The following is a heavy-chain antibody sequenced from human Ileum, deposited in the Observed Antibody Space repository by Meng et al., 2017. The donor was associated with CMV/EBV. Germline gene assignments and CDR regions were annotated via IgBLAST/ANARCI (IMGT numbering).Heavy chain of an antibody. CDR1: GGTFSSYS. Sequence: VSCKASGGTFSSYSISWVRQAPGQGLEWMGGIIPIFGTANYAQKFQGRVTITTDESTSTAYMELSSLRSEDTAVYYCAMQYTTYFDYWGQGTLVTVSS. CDR2: IIPIFGTA. CDR3: AMQYTTYFDY. D-gene: IGHD1-1*01. V-gene: IGHV1-69*05. J-gene: IGHJ4*02.